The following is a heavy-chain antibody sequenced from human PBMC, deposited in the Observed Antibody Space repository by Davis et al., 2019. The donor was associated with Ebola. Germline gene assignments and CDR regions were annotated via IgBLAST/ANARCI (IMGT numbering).Heavy chain of an antibody. V-gene: IGHV4-30-4*01. CDR3: ARVPRAYSSGWYYFDY. Sequence: MPSETLSLTCTVSGGSISSGDYSWSWIRQPPGKGLEWIGYIYYSGSTFYNPSLKSRVTISVDTSKNQFSLKLNSVTAADTAVYYCARVPRAYSSGWYYFDYWGQGTLVTVSS. CDR1: GGSISSGDYS. CDR2: IYYSGST. D-gene: IGHD6-19*01. J-gene: IGHJ4*02.